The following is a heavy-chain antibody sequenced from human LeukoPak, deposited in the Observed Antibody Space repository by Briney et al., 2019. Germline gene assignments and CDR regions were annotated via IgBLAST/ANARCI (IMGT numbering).Heavy chain of an antibody. J-gene: IGHJ4*02. V-gene: IGHV3-64*01. Sequence: GGSLILSCAASGFTFSSYAMHWVRQAPGKGLEYVSAISSNGGSTYYANSVKGRFTISRDNSKNTLYLQMGSLRAEDMAVYYCAREEVGANHYFDYWGQGTLVTVSS. CDR3: AREEVGANHYFDY. CDR1: GFTFSSYA. CDR2: ISSNGGST. D-gene: IGHD1-26*01.